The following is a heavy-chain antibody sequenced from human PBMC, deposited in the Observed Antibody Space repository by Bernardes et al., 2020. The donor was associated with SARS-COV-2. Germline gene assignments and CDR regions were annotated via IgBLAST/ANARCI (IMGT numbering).Heavy chain of an antibody. J-gene: IGHJ6*02. D-gene: IGHD3-9*01. CDR1: GFIFNDYA. Sequence: GGSLRLSCSASGFIFNDYAMHWVRQVPGKGLEWVSGINWNSGSLGYADSVRGRFTISRDNSKNSLYLQMNSLRPEDTALYYCTKDKGYQSLYYHNYYGMDVWGQGTTVVVSS. V-gene: IGHV3-9*01. CDR3: TKDKGYQSLYYHNYYGMDV. CDR2: INWNSGSL.